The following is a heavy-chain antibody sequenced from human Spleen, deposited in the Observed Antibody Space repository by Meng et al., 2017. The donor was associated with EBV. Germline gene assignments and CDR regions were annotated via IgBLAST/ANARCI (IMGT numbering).Heavy chain of an antibody. CDR3: ATGWGKANY. CDR1: GDSFSAYY. CDR2: VIHSGNT. V-gene: IGHV4-34*12. D-gene: IGHD3-16*01. Sequence: VPLQAWGAGLLKPSGTLSLPCTVYGDSFSAYYWGLIPQPPGRGLEWIGDVIHSGNTSYSPSLKSRVTISVDTSKRQFPLNLRSMTAADTAVYYCATGWGKANYWGQGTLVTVSS. J-gene: IGHJ4*02.